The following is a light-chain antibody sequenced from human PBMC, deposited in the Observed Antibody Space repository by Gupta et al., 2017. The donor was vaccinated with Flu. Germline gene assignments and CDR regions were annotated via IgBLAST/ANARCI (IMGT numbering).Light chain of an antibody. J-gene: IGKJ1*01. CDR1: QRVSSN. V-gene: IGKV3-15*01. Sequence: EIVMTQSPATLSVSPGERATLSCRASQRVSSNLAWYQQKPGQAPMLLIYGASLTATGIPARSSGSGSSTEFTLTISSLQSEDFAVYFCQQENNWLETFGEGTKVEIK. CDR3: QQENNWLET. CDR2: GAS.